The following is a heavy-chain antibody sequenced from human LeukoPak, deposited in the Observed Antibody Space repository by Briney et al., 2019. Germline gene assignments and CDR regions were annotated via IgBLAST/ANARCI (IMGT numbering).Heavy chain of an antibody. CDR3: VTFWGSKESDWLRDGMDV. D-gene: IGHD2-21*02. CDR1: GFTFSSYW. Sequence: GGSLRLSCAASGFTFSSYWMSWVRQAPGKGLEWVATIKEDGSEKYHVGSVKGRFTISRDNAKKSLDLEMNSLRAEDAAVYYCVTFWGSKESDWLRDGMDVWGQGTTVTVSS. V-gene: IGHV3-7*01. CDR2: IKEDGSEK. J-gene: IGHJ6*02.